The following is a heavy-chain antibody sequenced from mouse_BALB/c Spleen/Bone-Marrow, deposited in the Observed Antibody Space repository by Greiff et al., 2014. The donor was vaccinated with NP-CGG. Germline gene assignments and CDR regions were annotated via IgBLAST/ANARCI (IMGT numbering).Heavy chain of an antibody. J-gene: IGHJ1*01. CDR2: IHPSDSET. CDR3: ARGGSGGWCFDV. V-gene: IGHV1-74*01. CDR1: DYSFTNYW. Sequence: QVQLQQSGAELVRPGASVKLSCKASDYSFTNYWMHWVKQRPGQGLEWIGMIHPSDSETRLNQKFKDKATLTVDKSSSTAYMQLSSPTSEDSAVYYCARGGSGGWCFDVWGAGTTVTVSS.